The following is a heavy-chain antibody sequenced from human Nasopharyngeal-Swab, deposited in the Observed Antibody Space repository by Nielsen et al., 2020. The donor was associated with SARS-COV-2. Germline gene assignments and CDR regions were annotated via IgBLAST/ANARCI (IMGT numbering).Heavy chain of an antibody. CDR1: GYSFTSYW. CDR2: IDPSDSYT. V-gene: IGHV5-10-1*01. Sequence: GEALKISCKGSGYSFTSYWISWVRQMPGKGLEWMGRIDPSDSYTNYSPSFRGHVTISADKSISTAYLQWSSLKASDTAMYYCARQYSSRIDYWGQGTLVTVSS. D-gene: IGHD6-13*01. J-gene: IGHJ4*02. CDR3: ARQYSSRIDY.